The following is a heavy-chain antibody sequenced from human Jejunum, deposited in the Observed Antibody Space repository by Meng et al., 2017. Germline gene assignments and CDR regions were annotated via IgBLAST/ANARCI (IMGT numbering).Heavy chain of an antibody. CDR3: ASRAATTKMFDY. Sequence: GGSLRLSCAASGFTLRSNAMSWVRQAPGKGLEWVSTVSGSGGSTFYADSVKGRFTISRDNSKNTLFLQMNSLRADDTAVYYCASRAATTKMFDYWGQGTLVTVSS. D-gene: IGHD4-11*01. CDR1: GFTLRSNA. CDR2: VSGSGGST. V-gene: IGHV3-23*01. J-gene: IGHJ4*02.